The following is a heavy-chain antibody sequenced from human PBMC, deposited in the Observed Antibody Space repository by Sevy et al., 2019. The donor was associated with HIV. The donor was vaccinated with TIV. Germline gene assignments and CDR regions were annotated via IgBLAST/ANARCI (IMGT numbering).Heavy chain of an antibody. D-gene: IGHD2-21*02. V-gene: IGHV1-69*05. CDR2: VIPGYGTT. J-gene: IGHJ4*02. CDR1: GGTFNSYA. Sequence: ASVKVSCKASGGTFNSYAFSWVRQAPGQGLEWMGGVIPGYGTTNYAQKFQARVTIYTDKSTTTAYLELSSLTSDDTAVYYCARGGMLLTAVPLVPFFDFWGQGTLVTVSS. CDR3: ARGGMLLTAVPLVPFFDF.